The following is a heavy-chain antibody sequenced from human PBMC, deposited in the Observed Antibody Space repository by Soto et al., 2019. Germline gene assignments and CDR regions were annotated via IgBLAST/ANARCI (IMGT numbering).Heavy chain of an antibody. J-gene: IGHJ6*03. Sequence: GGSLRLSCAASGFSFSSYAMHWVRQAPGKGLEWVSYISSSSSYIYYVDSVKGRFTISRDNAKNSLFLQVNSLRVDDSAVYYCARGAYGSGSNPDFYYYMDVWGKGTTVTVSS. D-gene: IGHD3-10*01. CDR2: ISSSSSYI. CDR3: ARGAYGSGSNPDFYYYMDV. V-gene: IGHV3-21*05. CDR1: GFSFSSYA.